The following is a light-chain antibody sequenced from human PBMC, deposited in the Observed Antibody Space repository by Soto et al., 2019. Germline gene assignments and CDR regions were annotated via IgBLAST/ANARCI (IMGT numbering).Light chain of an antibody. CDR3: QQNYNTPIT. CDR2: AAS. J-gene: IGKJ5*01. V-gene: IGKV1-39*01. Sequence: DFELTQSPSSLSAFVGDRVSISCRASQSISKFLSWYQQRPGTAPKLLIYAASSLESGVPSRFSGSGSGTDFTLTISSLQPEYFATYYCQQNYNTPITFGQGTRMEIK. CDR1: QSISKF.